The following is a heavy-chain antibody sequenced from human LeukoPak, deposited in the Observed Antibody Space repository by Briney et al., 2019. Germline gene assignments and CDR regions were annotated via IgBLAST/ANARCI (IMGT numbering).Heavy chain of an antibody. J-gene: IGHJ3*02. V-gene: IGHV4-34*01. CDR3: ARELAITFGGVIVMSGAFDI. CDR2: INHSGST. Sequence: SETLSLTCAVYGGSFSGYYWSWIRQPPGKGLEWIGEINHSGSTNYNPSLKSRVTISVDTCKNQFSLKLSSVTAADTAVYYCARELAITFGGVIVMSGAFDIWGQGTMVTVSS. D-gene: IGHD3-16*02. CDR1: GGSFSGYY.